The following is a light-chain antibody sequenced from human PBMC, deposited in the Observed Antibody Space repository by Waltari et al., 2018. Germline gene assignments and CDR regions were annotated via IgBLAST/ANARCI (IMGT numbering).Light chain of an antibody. J-gene: IGLJ2*01. V-gene: IGLV2-14*03. Sequence: QSALTQPASVSGSPGQSITISCTGTSSDLGNYTFVSWYQQHPGKAPKLIIYDVSNRPSGVSNRFSGSWSGNTASLTISGLQAEDEADYYCNSYTTGSTLTVIFGGGTKLTVL. CDR2: DVS. CDR3: NSYTTGSTLTVI. CDR1: SSDLGNYTF.